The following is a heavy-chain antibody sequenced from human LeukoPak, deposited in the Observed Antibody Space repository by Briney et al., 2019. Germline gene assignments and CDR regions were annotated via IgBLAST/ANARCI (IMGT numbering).Heavy chain of an antibody. CDR2: MNPNSGNT. CDR3: ARGPLDSSSTFDY. J-gene: IGHJ4*02. D-gene: IGHD6-6*01. CDR1: GYTFTSYD. Sequence: VASVKVSCKASGYTFTSYDINWVRQATEQGLEWMGWMNPNSGNTGYAQKFQGRVTMTRNTSISTAYMELSSLRSEDTAVYYCARGPLDSSSTFDYWGQGTLVTVSS. V-gene: IGHV1-8*01.